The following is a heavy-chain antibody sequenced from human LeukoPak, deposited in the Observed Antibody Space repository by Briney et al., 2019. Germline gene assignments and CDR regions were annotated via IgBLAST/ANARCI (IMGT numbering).Heavy chain of an antibody. Sequence: PGGSLRPSCAASGFTVSSNYMNWVRQAPGKGLEWVSVIYSGGSTYYVDSVKGRFTISRDNSKNTLYLQMNSLRANDTAVYYCARDLRELPSKYYFDYWGQGTLVTVSS. J-gene: IGHJ4*02. CDR2: IYSGGST. V-gene: IGHV3-53*01. D-gene: IGHD1-26*01. CDR1: GFTVSSNY. CDR3: ARDLRELPSKYYFDY.